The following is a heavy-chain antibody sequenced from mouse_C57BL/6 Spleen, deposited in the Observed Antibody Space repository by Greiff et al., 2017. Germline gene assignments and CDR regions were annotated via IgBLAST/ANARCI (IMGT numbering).Heavy chain of an antibody. CDR3: ARSVYYGSYDYAMDY. J-gene: IGHJ4*01. CDR1: GYAFSSYW. D-gene: IGHD2-1*01. CDR2: IYPGDGDT. V-gene: IGHV1-80*01. Sequence: QVQLQQSGAELVKPGASVKISCKASGYAFSSYWMNWVKQRPGKGLEWIGQIYPGDGDTNYNGKFKGKATLTADKSSSTAYMRLSSLTSEDSAVDFCARSVYYGSYDYAMDYWGQGTSVTVSS.